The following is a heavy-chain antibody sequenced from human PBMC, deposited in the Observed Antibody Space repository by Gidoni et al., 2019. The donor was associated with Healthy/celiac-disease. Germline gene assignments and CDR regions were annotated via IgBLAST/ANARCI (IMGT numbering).Heavy chain of an antibody. J-gene: IGHJ3*02. V-gene: IGHV3-9*01. CDR1: GFPFDDYA. D-gene: IGHD3-16*01. Sequence: EVQLVESGGGLVKPGRSLRLSCAASGFPFDDYAMHWVRQAPGKGLEWVSGISWNSGSIGYADSVKGRFTISRDNAKNSLYLQMNSLRAEDTALYYCARIYTPPDAFDIWGQGTMVTVSS. CDR3: ARIYTPPDAFDI. CDR2: ISWNSGSI.